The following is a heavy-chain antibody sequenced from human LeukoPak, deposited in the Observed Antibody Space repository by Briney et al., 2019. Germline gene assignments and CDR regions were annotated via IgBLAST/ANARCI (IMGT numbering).Heavy chain of an antibody. Sequence: PGGSLRLSCAASGFTVSSNYMSWVRQAPGKGLEWVSVIYSGGSTYYADSVKGRFTISRDNSKNTLYLQMNGLRAEDTAVYYCARGGGSYTGHAFDIWGQGTMVTVSS. CDR2: IYSGGST. CDR1: GFTVSSNY. CDR3: ARGGGSYTGHAFDI. D-gene: IGHD1-26*01. J-gene: IGHJ3*02. V-gene: IGHV3-53*01.